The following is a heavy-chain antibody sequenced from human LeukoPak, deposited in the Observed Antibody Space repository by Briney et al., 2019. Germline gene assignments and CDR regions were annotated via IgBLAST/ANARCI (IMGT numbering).Heavy chain of an antibody. J-gene: IGHJ4*02. D-gene: IGHD6-13*01. Sequence: GGSLRLSCAASGLTFNSYSMNWVRQAPGKGLEWVSSIGSRSTSIYYADSVKGRFTISRDNAKNSLFLQMNSLRAEDTAVYYCARSAGSSSWYEGYYFDYWGQGTLVTVSS. CDR2: IGSRSTSI. CDR3: ARSAGSSSWYEGYYFDY. CDR1: GLTFNSYS. V-gene: IGHV3-21*06.